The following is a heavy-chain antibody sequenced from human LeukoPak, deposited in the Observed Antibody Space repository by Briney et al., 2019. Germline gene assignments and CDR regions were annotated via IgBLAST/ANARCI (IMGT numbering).Heavy chain of an antibody. CDR2: INPSGGST. V-gene: IGHV1-46*01. Sequence: ASVKVSCKASGYTFTRSYMHSVPETPEQGVESMGTINPSGGSTSYAQKFQGRVTMTRDTSTSTVYMELSSLRSEDTAVYYCARDIGQTSQFDYGGQGTLVTVSS. CDR1: GYTFTRSY. J-gene: IGHJ4*02. D-gene: IGHD1-26*01. CDR3: ARDIGQTSQFDY.